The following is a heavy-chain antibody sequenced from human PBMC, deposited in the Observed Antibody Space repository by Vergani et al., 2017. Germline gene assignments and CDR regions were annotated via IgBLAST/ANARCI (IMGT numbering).Heavy chain of an antibody. D-gene: IGHD3-10*01. V-gene: IGHV4-38-2*01. CDR1: GYSISSGYY. CDR2: IYHSGST. J-gene: IGHJ4*02. CDR3: ARLYYYGSGSYSRLFDY. Sequence: QVQLQESGPGLVKPSETLSLTCAVSGYSISSGYYWGWIRQPPGKGLEWIGSIYHSGSTYYNPSLKSRVPISVDTSKNQFSLKLSSVTAADTAVYYCARLYYYGSGSYSRLFDYWGQGTLVTVSS.